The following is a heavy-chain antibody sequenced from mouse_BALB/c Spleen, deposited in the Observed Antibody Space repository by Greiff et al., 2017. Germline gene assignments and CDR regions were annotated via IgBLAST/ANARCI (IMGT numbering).Heavy chain of an antibody. Sequence: LVESGAELARPGASVKLSCKASGYTFTSYWMQWVKQRPGQGLEWIGAIYPGDGDTRYTQKFKGKATLTADKSSSTAYMQLSSLASEDSAVYYCAREDGYYVGNYWGQGTTLTVSS. CDR2: IYPGDGDT. J-gene: IGHJ2*01. CDR3: AREDGYYVGNY. CDR1: GYTFTSYW. D-gene: IGHD2-3*01. V-gene: IGHV1-87*01.